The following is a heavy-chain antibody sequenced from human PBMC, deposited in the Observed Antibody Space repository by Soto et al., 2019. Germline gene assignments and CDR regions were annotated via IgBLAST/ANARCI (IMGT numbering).Heavy chain of an antibody. J-gene: IGHJ4*02. CDR2: INPNSGGT. V-gene: IGHV1-2*04. CDR1: GYTFTGYY. Sequence: QVQLVQSGAEVKKPGASVKVSCKASGYTFTGYYMHWVRQAPGQGLEWMGWINPNSGGTNYAQKFQGWVTMTRDTSISTAYMELSRLRFDDTAVYYCARESSESGSYYGYFDYWGQGTLVTVSS. D-gene: IGHD1-26*01. CDR3: ARESSESGSYYGYFDY.